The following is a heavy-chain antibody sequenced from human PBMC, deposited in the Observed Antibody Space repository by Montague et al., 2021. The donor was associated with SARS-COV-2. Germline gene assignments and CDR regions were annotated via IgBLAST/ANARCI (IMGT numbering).Heavy chain of an antibody. V-gene: IGHV3-33*01. CDR1: GFTFSSYG. D-gene: IGHD3-9*01. CDR2: IWYDGSNK. J-gene: IGHJ4*02. Sequence: FRSLSWAASGFTFSSYGMHWVRQAPGKGLEWVAAIWYDGSNKYYADSVKGRFTISRDNSKNTLYLQMNSLRAEDTAVYYCAREYDILTGYYFDYWGQGTLVTVSS. CDR3: AREYDILTGYYFDY.